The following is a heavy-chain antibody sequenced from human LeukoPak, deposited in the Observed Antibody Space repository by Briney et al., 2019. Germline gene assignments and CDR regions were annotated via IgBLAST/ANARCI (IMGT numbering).Heavy chain of an antibody. Sequence: SETLSLTCAVYGGTFSGYYWSWIRQPPGKGLGWIGQINHSGDTNYNPSLKSRVTISVDTSKNQFSLRLRSVTAADTAVYYCARGLSWTVTNVGYWGQGTLVTVSS. V-gene: IGHV4-34*01. CDR3: ARGLSWTVTNVGY. D-gene: IGHD4-17*01. J-gene: IGHJ4*02. CDR1: GGTFSGYY. CDR2: INHSGDT.